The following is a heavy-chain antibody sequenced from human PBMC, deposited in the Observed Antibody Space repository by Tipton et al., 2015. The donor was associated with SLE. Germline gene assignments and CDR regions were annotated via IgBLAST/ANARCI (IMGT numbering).Heavy chain of an antibody. CDR1: GFTFSSYA. CDR2: IYSGDSST. V-gene: IGHV3-23*03. D-gene: IGHD3-10*01. Sequence: SLRLSCAASGFTFSSYAMSWVRQAPGKGLEWVSMIYSGDSSTYYADSVKGRFTISRDNSKNTLYLQMNSLRAEDTAVYHCAKGRGGSGTYYDYWGQGNLVTVSS. J-gene: IGHJ4*02. CDR3: AKGRGGSGTYYDY.